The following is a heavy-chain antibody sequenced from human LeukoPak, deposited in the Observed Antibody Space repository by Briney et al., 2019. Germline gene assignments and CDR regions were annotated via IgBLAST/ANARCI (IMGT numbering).Heavy chain of an antibody. V-gene: IGHV3-23*01. D-gene: IGHD5-12*01. CDR2: ISGSGGST. J-gene: IGHJ5*02. CDR3: AKEKYSAYGGGSWFDP. Sequence: GGSLRLSCAASGFRFPSYAMSWVRQAPGKGLEWVSSISGSGGSTYYADSEKGRFTISRDNSKNTLYLQMNSLRAEDTAVYYCAKEKYSAYGGGSWFDPWGQGTLVTVSS. CDR1: GFRFPSYA.